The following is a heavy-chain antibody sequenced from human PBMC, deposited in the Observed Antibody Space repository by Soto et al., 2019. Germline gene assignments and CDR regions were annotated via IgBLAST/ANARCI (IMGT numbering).Heavy chain of an antibody. CDR3: ARQVPAVPYYYYYGMDV. D-gene: IGHD2-2*01. V-gene: IGHV3-33*01. CDR2: IWYDGSNK. J-gene: IGHJ6*02. CDR1: GFTFSSYG. Sequence: GGSLRLSCAASGFTFSSYGMHWVRQAPGKGLEWVAVIWYDGSNKYYADSVKGRFTISRDNSKDTLYLQMNSLRAEDTAVYYCARQVPAVPYYYYYGMDVWGQGTTVTVSS.